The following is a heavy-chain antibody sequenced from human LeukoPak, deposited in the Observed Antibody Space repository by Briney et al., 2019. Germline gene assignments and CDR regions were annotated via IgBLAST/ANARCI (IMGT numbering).Heavy chain of an antibody. Sequence: GGSLRLSCAASGLTLSNAWMTWVRQAPGKGLEWVARIKSESDGGIKDYAAPVKGTFTISRDDSENTVYLQMNSLKIEDTAVYYCATGRSGYFDSWGQGTLVFVSS. J-gene: IGHJ4*02. CDR2: IKSESDGGIK. CDR1: GLTLSNAW. V-gene: IGHV3-15*01. CDR3: ATGRSGYFDS.